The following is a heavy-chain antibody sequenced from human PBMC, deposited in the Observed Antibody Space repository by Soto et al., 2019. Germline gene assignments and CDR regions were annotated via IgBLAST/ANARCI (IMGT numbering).Heavy chain of an antibody. D-gene: IGHD4-17*01. J-gene: IGHJ4*02. CDR2: INPNSGGT. CDR3: ASESYGGEFDY. Sequence: ASVELTSKAPGYTLTGYSMHWVRQAPGQGLEWMGWINPNSGGTNYAQKFQGWVTITRDTSASTAYMELSSLRSEDTAVYYCASESYGGEFDYWGQGTLVTVSP. CDR1: GYTLTGYS. V-gene: IGHV1-2*04.